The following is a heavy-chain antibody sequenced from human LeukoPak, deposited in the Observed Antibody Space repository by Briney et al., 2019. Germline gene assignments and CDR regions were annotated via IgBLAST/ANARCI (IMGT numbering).Heavy chain of an antibody. J-gene: IGHJ4*02. CDR3: ARQTDTANVGAY. V-gene: IGHV5-10-1*01. D-gene: IGHD5-18*01. CDR1: GYSFTNYW. Sequence: GESLKISCKGSGYSFTNYWISWGRQMPGKGLEWMGRIDPDESYTNYSPSFQGHVTISVDKSISTAYLQWSSLKASDTAMYYCARQTDTANVGAYWGQGTLVTVSS. CDR2: IDPDESYT.